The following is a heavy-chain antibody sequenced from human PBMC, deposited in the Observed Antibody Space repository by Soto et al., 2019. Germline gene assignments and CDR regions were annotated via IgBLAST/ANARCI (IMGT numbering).Heavy chain of an antibody. CDR3: ARYDPFAWFFYFDY. Sequence: ASVKVSCKASGGTFSSYAISRVRQAPGQGLEWMGGIIPIFGTANYAQKFQGRVTITADKSTSTAYMELSSLRSEDTAVYYCARYDPFAWFFYFDYWGQGTLVTVSS. CDR1: GGTFSSYA. D-gene: IGHD3-9*01. CDR2: IIPIFGTA. V-gene: IGHV1-69*06. J-gene: IGHJ4*02.